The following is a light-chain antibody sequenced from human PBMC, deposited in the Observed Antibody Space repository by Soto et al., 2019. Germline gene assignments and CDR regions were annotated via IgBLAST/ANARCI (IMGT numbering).Light chain of an antibody. CDR2: DAS. Sequence: DIQMTQSPSTLSASVGDRVTITCRASQSIRYYLAWYQHRPGKAPELLIYDASTLQNGVSSRFSGSGSETEFTLTISSLQPDDFATYYCQQYDTSYTFGQGT. V-gene: IGKV1-5*01. CDR1: QSIRYY. CDR3: QQYDTSYT. J-gene: IGKJ2*01.